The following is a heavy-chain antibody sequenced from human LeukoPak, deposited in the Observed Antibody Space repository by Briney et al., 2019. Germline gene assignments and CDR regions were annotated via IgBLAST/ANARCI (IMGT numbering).Heavy chain of an antibody. CDR2: ISGSGGST. J-gene: IGHJ4*02. D-gene: IGHD2-21*02. CDR1: GFTFSSYS. CDR3: AKDLNVVVTAMSNY. Sequence: PGGSLRLSCAASGFTFSSYSMNWVRQAPGKGLEWVSAISGSGGSTYYADSVKGRFTISRDNSKNTLYLQMNSLRAEDTAVYYCAKDLNVVVTAMSNYWGQGTLVTVSS. V-gene: IGHV3-23*01.